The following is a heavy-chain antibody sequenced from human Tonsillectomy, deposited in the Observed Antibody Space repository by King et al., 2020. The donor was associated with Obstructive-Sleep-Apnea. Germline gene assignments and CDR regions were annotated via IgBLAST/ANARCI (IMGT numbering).Heavy chain of an antibody. V-gene: IGHV4-59*01. CDR2: IYYSGST. J-gene: IGHJ4*02. CDR3: ARVDITMVRGVIITNYFDY. D-gene: IGHD3-10*01. Sequence: VQLQESGPGLVKPSETLSLTCTVSGGSISSYYWSWIRQPPGKGLEWIGYIYYSGSTNYNPSLKSRVTISVDTSKNQFSLKLSSVTAADTAVYYCARVDITMVRGVIITNYFDYWGQGTLVTVSS. CDR1: GGSISSYY.